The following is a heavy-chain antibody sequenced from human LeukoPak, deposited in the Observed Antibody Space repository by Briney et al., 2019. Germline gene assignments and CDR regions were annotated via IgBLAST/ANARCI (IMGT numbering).Heavy chain of an antibody. CDR1: GYTFTGYY. J-gene: IGHJ3*02. CDR2: MNPNSGNT. D-gene: IGHD1-26*01. V-gene: IGHV1-8*02. Sequence: ASVKVSCKASGYTFTGYYIHWVRQATGQGLEWMGWMNPNSGNTGYAQKFQGRVTMTRNTSISTAYMELSSLRSEDTAVYYCARTYSGSYGDAFDIWGQGTMVTVSS. CDR3: ARTYSGSYGDAFDI.